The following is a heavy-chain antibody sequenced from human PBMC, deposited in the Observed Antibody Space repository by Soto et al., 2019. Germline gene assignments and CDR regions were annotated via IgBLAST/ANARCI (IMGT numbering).Heavy chain of an antibody. CDR2: INPSGGST. D-gene: IGHD3-3*01. V-gene: IGHV1-46*01. Sequence: ASVKVSCKASGYTFTSYYMHWVRQAPGQGPEWMGIINPSGGSTSYAQKFQGRVTMTRDTSTSTVYMELSSLRSEDTAVYYCARADYYDFWSGYYKYYFDYWGQGTLVTVSS. CDR1: GYTFTSYY. CDR3: ARADYYDFWSGYYKYYFDY. J-gene: IGHJ4*02.